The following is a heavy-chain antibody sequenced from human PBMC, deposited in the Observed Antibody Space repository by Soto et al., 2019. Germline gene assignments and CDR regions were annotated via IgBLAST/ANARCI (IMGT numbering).Heavy chain of an antibody. CDR3: ARRGSRLSVAVAAFDY. CDR1: SGSISTSGYY. J-gene: IGHJ4*02. D-gene: IGHD6-19*01. V-gene: IGHV4-39*02. Sequence: SETLSLTCSASSGSISTSGYYWGWIRQPPGTGLEWIGGISYSGSTYYNPSLKSRLTISVDTSKNHFSLKLTSVTAADTAVYFCARRGSRLSVAVAAFDYWSQGTLVTVSS. CDR2: ISYSGST.